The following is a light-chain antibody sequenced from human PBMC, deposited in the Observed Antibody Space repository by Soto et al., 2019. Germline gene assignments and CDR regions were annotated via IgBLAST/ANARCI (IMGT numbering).Light chain of an antibody. V-gene: IGLV1-51*01. J-gene: IGLJ1*01. CDR3: GSWDSSLSAYV. CDR1: SSNIGGNS. CDR2: DDN. Sequence: QAVRTQPRSVSAAPGQKVTISCSGSSSNIGGNSVSWYQQLPGTAPKLLIYDDNKRPSGIPDRFSGSKSGTSATLGITGFQTGDEADYYCGSWDSSLSAYVFGTGTKVP.